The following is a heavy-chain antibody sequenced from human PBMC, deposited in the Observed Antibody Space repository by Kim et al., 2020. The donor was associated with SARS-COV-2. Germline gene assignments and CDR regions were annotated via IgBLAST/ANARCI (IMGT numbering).Heavy chain of an antibody. D-gene: IGHD2-21*02. J-gene: IGHJ6*02. Sequence: GGSLRLSCAAFGFTFSSYDMHWVRQSPGKVLEWVSAISTDGDTYYRDSVKGRFTISRERGKNALYLQMNSLTVGDTAVYFCARDVTGLDVWGRGTTVAVSS. V-gene: IGHV3-13*01. CDR2: ISTDGDT. CDR1: GFTFSSYD. CDR3: ARDVTGLDV.